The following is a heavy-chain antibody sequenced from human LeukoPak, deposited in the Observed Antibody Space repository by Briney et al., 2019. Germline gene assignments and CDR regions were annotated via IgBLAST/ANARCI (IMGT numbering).Heavy chain of an antibody. Sequence: GRSLRLSCAASGFTFSSYAMHWVRQAPGKGLEWVAVISYDGSNKYYADSVKGRFTISRDNAKNSLYLQMNSLRAEDTAVYYCARIGWGYCSSTSCYLDYWGQGTLVTVSS. CDR3: ARIGWGYCSSTSCYLDY. CDR1: GFTFSSYA. J-gene: IGHJ4*02. D-gene: IGHD2-2*01. CDR2: ISYDGSNK. V-gene: IGHV3-30*04.